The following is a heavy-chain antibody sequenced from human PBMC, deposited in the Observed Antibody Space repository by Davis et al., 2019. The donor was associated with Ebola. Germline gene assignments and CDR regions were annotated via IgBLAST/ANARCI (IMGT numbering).Heavy chain of an antibody. Sequence: GESLKISCAASGFTFSSYAMNWVRQAPGKGLEWVSSISSSSSYIYYADSVKGRFTISRDNAKNSLYLQMNSLRAEDTAVYYCARDRVIVVVMDGMDVWGQGTTVTVSS. CDR2: ISSSSSYI. D-gene: IGHD3-22*01. J-gene: IGHJ6*02. V-gene: IGHV3-21*01. CDR1: GFTFSSYA. CDR3: ARDRVIVVVMDGMDV.